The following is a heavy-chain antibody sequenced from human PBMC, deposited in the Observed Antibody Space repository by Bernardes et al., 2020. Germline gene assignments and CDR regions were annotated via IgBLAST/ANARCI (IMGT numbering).Heavy chain of an antibody. D-gene: IGHD6-19*01. CDR3: ATVPYSSGWNSSPNFDP. Sequence: ASVKVSCKVSGYTLTELSMHWVRQAPGKGLEWMGGFDPEDGETIYAQKFQGRVTMTEDTSTDTAYMELSSLRSEDTAVYYCATVPYSSGWNSSPNFDPWGQGTLVTVSS. V-gene: IGHV1-24*01. J-gene: IGHJ5*02. CDR2: FDPEDGET. CDR1: GYTLTELS.